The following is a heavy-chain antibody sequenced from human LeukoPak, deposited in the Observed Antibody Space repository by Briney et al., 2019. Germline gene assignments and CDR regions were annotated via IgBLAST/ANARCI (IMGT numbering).Heavy chain of an antibody. CDR1: GYTFTGYY. J-gene: IGHJ4*02. V-gene: IGHV1-2*02. CDR3: ARNGWRRDILTGYLDPILFDY. CDR2: INPNSGGT. Sequence: GASVRVSCKASGYTFTGYYMHWVRQAPGQGLEWMGWINPNSGGTNYAQKFQGRVTMTRDTSISTAYMELSRLRSDDTAVYYCARNGWRRDILTGYLDPILFDYWGQGTLVTVSS. D-gene: IGHD3-9*01.